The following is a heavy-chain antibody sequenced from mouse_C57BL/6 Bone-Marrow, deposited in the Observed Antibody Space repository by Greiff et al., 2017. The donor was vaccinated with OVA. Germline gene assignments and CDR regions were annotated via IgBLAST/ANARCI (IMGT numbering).Heavy chain of an antibody. CDR2: IYPSDSET. Sequence: QVQLQQPGAELVRPGSSVKLSCKASGYTFTSYWMDWVKQRPGQGLEWIGNIYPSDSETHYNQKFKDKATLTVDKSSSTAYMQLSSLTSEDSAVYYCARGGIYDGYYWFAYWGQGTLVTVSA. J-gene: IGHJ3*01. D-gene: IGHD2-3*01. V-gene: IGHV1-61*01. CDR3: ARGGIYDGYYWFAY. CDR1: GYTFTSYW.